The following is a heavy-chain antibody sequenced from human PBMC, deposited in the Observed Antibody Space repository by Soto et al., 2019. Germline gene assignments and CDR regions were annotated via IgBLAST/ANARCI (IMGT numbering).Heavy chain of an antibody. CDR1: GFTFSSYA. D-gene: IGHD2-15*01. CDR3: ANASCSGVSCYSLNYYYNYTDV. V-gene: IGHV3-23*01. J-gene: IGHJ6*03. CDR2: ISGSGGST. Sequence: PGGSLRLSCAASGFTFSSYAMSWVRQARGKGLECVSAISGSGGSTYYADSVKGRFTISRDNSKSTLYLQMNSRRADDTAVYYCANASCSGVSCYSLNYYYNYTDVWGKGTTVTVSS.